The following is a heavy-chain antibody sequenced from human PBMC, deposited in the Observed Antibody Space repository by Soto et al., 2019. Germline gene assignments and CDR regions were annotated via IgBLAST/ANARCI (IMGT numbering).Heavy chain of an antibody. CDR1: GFFFNKAW. CDR3: TTDFVDTPVGPDY. D-gene: IGHD5-18*01. Sequence: RRLSCAASGFFFNKAWMSWVRQAPGKGLEWVGHIKSETDGGTTDYAEAVKGRFTISRDDSTNTVSLQMNSLKTEDTGISYCTTDFVDTPVGPDYWGQGALVTVSS. CDR2: IKSETDGGTT. J-gene: IGHJ4*02. V-gene: IGHV3-15*01.